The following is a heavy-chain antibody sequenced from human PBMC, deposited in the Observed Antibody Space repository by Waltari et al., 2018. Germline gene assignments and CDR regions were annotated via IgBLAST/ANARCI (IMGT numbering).Heavy chain of an antibody. Sequence: QVQLVESGGGVVQPGRSLRLSCAASGFTLTNNAMHWVRQAPGKGLGWVAVISYDGSKKYNANAVKGSFTIARDNSKNTLYLQMSSLRAEDTALYYCAREGPSYSGFDYWGQGSLVTVSS. V-gene: IGHV3-30-3*01. CDR2: ISYDGSKK. D-gene: IGHD2-21*01. CDR1: GFTLTNNA. CDR3: AREGPSYSGFDY. J-gene: IGHJ4*02.